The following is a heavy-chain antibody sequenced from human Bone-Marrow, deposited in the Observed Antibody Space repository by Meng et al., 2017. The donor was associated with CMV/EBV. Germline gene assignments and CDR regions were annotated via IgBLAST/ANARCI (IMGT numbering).Heavy chain of an antibody. V-gene: IGHV3-30*03. J-gene: IGHJ5*02. CDR3: ARQGDYDFWSQKQWWFAP. D-gene: IGHD3-3*01. CDR2: ISYDGSNK. CDR1: GFTFSRYS. Sequence: GESLKISCAASGFTFSRYSMNWVRQAPGKGLEWVAVISYDGSNKYYADSVKGRFTISRDNSKNTLYLQMNSLRAEDTAVYYCARQGDYDFWSQKQWWFAPWGQGNLVHVAS.